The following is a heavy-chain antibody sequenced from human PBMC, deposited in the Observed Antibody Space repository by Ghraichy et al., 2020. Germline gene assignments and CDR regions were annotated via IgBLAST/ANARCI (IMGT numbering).Heavy chain of an antibody. V-gene: IGHV5-51*01. CDR3: ARHGSGSSYPSDF. CDR2: IYPGDSDT. Sequence: GESLNISCQGFGYTFTDYWIAWVRQMPGKGLEWMGIIYPGDSDTLYSPSFQGHVTISADRSISTAYLQWTSLKASDTAMYYCARHGSGSSYPSDFWGQGTLVTVSS. CDR1: GYTFTDYW. J-gene: IGHJ4*02. D-gene: IGHD3-10*01.